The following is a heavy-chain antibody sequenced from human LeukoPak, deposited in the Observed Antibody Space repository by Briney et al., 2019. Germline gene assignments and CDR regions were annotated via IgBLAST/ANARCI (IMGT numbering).Heavy chain of an antibody. Sequence: NPGGSLRLSCAASGFTFSNAWMSWVRQAPGKGLEWVGRIKSKTDGGTTDYAAPVKGRFTISRDDSKNTLYLQMNSLKTEDTAVYYCTTGPEHIVVVTAILAYWGQGTLVTVSS. CDR2: IKSKTDGGTT. V-gene: IGHV3-15*01. J-gene: IGHJ4*02. CDR3: TTGPEHIVVVTAILAY. D-gene: IGHD2-21*02. CDR1: GFTFSNAW.